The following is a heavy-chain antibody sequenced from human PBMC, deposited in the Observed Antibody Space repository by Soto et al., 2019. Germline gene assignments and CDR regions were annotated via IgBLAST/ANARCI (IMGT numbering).Heavy chain of an antibody. V-gene: IGHV1-69*13. D-gene: IGHD3-16*01. Sequence: SVKVSCKASGCTFSSYAISWVRQAPGQGLEWMGGIIPIFGTANYAQKFQGRVTITADESTSTAYMELSSLRSEDTAVYYCARDLEESSYYYGMDVWGQGITVTVSS. J-gene: IGHJ6*02. CDR1: GCTFSSYA. CDR2: IIPIFGTA. CDR3: ARDLEESSYYYGMDV.